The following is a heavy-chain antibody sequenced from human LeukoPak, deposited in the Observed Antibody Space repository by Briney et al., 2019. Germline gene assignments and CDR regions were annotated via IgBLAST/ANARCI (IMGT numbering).Heavy chain of an antibody. Sequence: PGRSLRLSCAASGFTFSSYGMHWVRQAPGKGLEWVAVIWYDGSNKYCADSVKGRFTISRDNSKNTLYLQMNSLRAEDTAVYYCAKDLRASLDYWGQGTLVTVSS. J-gene: IGHJ4*02. V-gene: IGHV3-33*06. CDR1: GFTFSSYG. D-gene: IGHD1-26*01. CDR3: AKDLRASLDY. CDR2: IWYDGSNK.